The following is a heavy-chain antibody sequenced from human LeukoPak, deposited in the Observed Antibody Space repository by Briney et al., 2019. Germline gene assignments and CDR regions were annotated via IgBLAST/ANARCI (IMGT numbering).Heavy chain of an antibody. Sequence: SGPTLVKPTQTLTLTCTFSGFSLSTRGVGVGWIRQPPGKALEWLALIYWDDDKRYSPSLKSRLTITKDTSKNQVALTMTNMDPVDTATYYCAHRRSQRWFDPWGQGTLVTVSS. J-gene: IGHJ5*02. CDR1: GFSLSTRGVG. CDR3: AHRRSQRWFDP. CDR2: IYWDDDK. V-gene: IGHV2-5*02.